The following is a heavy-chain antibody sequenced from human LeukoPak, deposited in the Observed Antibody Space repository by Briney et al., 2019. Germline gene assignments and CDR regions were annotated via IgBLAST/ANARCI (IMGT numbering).Heavy chain of an antibody. CDR1: GYTFTSCD. CDR2: MNPNSGNT. D-gene: IGHD3-10*01. CDR3: ARGLITMVRGSFSTNYYYYGMDV. J-gene: IGHJ6*02. V-gene: IGHV1-8*01. Sequence: GASVTVSCKASGYTFTSCDINWVRQATGQGLEWMGWMNPNSGNTDYAQKFQGRVTMTRNTSISTAYMELSSLRSEDTAVYYCARGLITMVRGSFSTNYYYYGMDVWGQGTTVTVSS.